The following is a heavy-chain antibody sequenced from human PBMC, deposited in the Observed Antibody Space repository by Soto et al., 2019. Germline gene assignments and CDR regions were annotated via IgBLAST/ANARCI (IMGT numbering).Heavy chain of an antibody. CDR2: IWYDGSNK. Sequence: LRLSCAASGFTFSSYGMHWVRQAPGKGLEWVAIIWYDGSNKYYADSVKGRFTISRDNSKNTLYLQMNSLRPEDTAVYYCAKDNPTIAYWGQGTLVTVSS. J-gene: IGHJ4*02. CDR1: GFTFSSYG. D-gene: IGHD1-1*01. CDR3: AKDNPTIAY. V-gene: IGHV3-30*02.